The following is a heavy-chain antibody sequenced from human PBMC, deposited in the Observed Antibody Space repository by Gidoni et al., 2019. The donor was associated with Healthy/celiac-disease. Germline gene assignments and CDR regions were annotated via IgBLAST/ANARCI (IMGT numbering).Heavy chain of an antibody. D-gene: IGHD3-10*01. J-gene: IGHJ6*02. CDR1: RGYY. CDR3: SRPRGYGSGSYYKYYYYGMDV. Sequence: RGYYWSWIRQPPGKGLEWIGEINHSGSTNYNPSLKSRVTISVDTSKTQCSLKLSSVTAAVTAVYYFSRPRGYGSGSYYKYYYYGMDVWGQGTTVTVSS. CDR2: INHSGST. V-gene: IGHV4-34*01.